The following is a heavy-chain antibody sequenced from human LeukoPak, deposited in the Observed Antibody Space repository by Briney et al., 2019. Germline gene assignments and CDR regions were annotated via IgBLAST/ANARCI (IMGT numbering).Heavy chain of an antibody. D-gene: IGHD3-3*01. V-gene: IGHV1-8*01. CDR2: MNPNSGNT. CDR3: ARGNYDFWSGYMSSNWFDP. CDR1: GYTFTSYD. Sequence: GASMKVSCKASGYTFTSYDINWVRQATGQGLEWMGWMNPNSGNTGYAQKFQGRVTMTRNTSISTAYMELSSLRSEDTAVYYCARGNYDFWSGYMSSNWFDPWGQGTLVTVSS. J-gene: IGHJ5*02.